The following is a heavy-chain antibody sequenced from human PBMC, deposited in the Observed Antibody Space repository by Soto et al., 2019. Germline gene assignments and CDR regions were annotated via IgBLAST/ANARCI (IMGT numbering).Heavy chain of an antibody. CDR3: AKAAQAATLDSWFAP. J-gene: IGHJ5*02. CDR1: GFTFSSYG. V-gene: IGHV3-30*18. D-gene: IGHD2-15*01. Sequence: PGGSLRLSCAASGFTFSSYGMHWVRQAPGKGLEWVAVISYDGSNKYYADSVKGRFTISRDNSKNTLYLQMNSLRAEDTAVYYCAKAAQAATLDSWFAPWGQGTLVTVSS. CDR2: ISYDGSNK.